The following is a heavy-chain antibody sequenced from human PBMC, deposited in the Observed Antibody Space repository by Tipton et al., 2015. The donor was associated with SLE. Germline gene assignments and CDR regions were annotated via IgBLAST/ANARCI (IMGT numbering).Heavy chain of an antibody. D-gene: IGHD2-15*01. CDR3: AKSQGLTLLRGEDIDY. CDR2: IRSDGSNK. V-gene: IGHV3-30*02. CDR1: GLTFSTYA. J-gene: IGHJ4*02. Sequence: SLRLSCAASGLTFSTYAMSWVRQAPGTGLEWVAFIRSDGSNKYYADSVKGRFTIPRDNSKNTLYLQMNSLRAEDTAVYYCAKSQGLTLLRGEDIDYWGQGTQATVSS.